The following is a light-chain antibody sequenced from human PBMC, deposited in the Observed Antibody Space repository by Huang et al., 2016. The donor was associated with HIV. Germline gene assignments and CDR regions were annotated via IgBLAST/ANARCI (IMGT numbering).Light chain of an antibody. CDR1: QDISNS. V-gene: IGKV1-NL1*01. Sequence: DIQMTQSPSSLSASVGDRVTIICRVSQDISNSLAWYQQRPGKAPNLLLYATSKLESGVSSRFNGSGSGTDYTLTISSLQPEDFASYYCHQYYSAPRTFGQGTKVEVK. CDR3: HQYYSAPRT. J-gene: IGKJ1*01. CDR2: ATS.